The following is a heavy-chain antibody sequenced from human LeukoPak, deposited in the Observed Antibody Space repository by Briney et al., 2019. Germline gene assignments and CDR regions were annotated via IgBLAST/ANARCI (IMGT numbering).Heavy chain of an antibody. CDR2: IWYDGSNK. Sequence: GGSLGLSCAASGLTFTDYSMNWVRKAPGKGLEWVAVIWYDGSNKYYADSAKGRFTISRDNSKNTLYLQMNSLRAEDTAVYYCARDATRGGYGDFDYWGQGTLVTVSS. J-gene: IGHJ4*02. CDR1: GLTFTDYS. V-gene: IGHV3-33*08. D-gene: IGHD5-12*01. CDR3: ARDATRGGYGDFDY.